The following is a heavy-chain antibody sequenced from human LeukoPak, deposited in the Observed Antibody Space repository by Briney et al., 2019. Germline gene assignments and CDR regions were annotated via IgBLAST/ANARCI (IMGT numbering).Heavy chain of an antibody. CDR1: GYTFTTYY. CDR2: INPSGGST. D-gene: IGHD3-10*01. Sequence: ASVNVSCKASGYTFTTYYMHWVRQAPGQGLEWMGIINPSGGSTSYAQKFQGRVTMTRDTSTSTVYMELSSLRSEDTAVYYCARSRGKGVRPLAPFDYWGQGTLVTVSS. V-gene: IGHV1-46*01. CDR3: ARSRGKGVRPLAPFDY. J-gene: IGHJ4*02.